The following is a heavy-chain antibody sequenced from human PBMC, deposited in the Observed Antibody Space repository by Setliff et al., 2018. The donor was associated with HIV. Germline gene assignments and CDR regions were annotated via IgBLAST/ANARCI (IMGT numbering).Heavy chain of an antibody. Sequence: KPSETLSLTCTVSGGSINSYYWNWIRQSPGKGLEWIGYIGYNGDTSYNPSLNSRVTLSVDRSKNQFSLKLSSVSAADTAVYYCARHNCGTTACYGVVVWGQGTMVTVSS. J-gene: IGHJ3*01. V-gene: IGHV4-59*01. D-gene: IGHD2-2*01. CDR3: ARHNCGTTACYGVVV. CDR2: IGYNGDT. CDR1: GGSINSYY.